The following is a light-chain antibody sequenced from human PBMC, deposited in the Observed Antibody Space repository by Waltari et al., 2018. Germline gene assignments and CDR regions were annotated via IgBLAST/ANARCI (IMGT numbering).Light chain of an antibody. V-gene: IGLV6-57*04. CDR1: SGSTASNY. CDR2: EDS. J-gene: IGLJ3*02. Sequence: NFMLTQPHSVSESPGKTEIMSCTRSSGSTASNYVQWYQQRPGSAPTSVIYEDSQRTSVVLYRFSGSIDSSSNSASLTISGLKTEDEPDYCCQSFDDNEKVFGGGTKVTVL. CDR3: QSFDDNEKV.